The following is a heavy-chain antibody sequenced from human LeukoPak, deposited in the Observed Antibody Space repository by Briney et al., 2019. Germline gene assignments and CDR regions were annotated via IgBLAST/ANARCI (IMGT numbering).Heavy chain of an antibody. CDR2: IYPGDYYT. V-gene: IGHV5-51*01. CDR1: GYSFTSYW. D-gene: IGHD6-25*01. Sequence: ESLHISCKGSGYSFTSYWIAWVLQMPGKGLEWMGIIYPGDYYTRYVKGFQGQVTFSADNSFSTAYLHWSSLKASDTAMYYCARMSANWFDPWGKRALVSVSS. CDR3: ARMSANWFDP. J-gene: IGHJ5*02.